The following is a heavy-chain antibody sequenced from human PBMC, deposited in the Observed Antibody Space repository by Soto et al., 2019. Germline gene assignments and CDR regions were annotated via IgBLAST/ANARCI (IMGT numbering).Heavy chain of an antibody. V-gene: IGHV4-59*01. J-gene: IGHJ4*02. CDR1: GGSISSYY. CDR2: IYYSGST. D-gene: IGHD3-22*01. Sequence: SETLSLTCTVSGGSISSYYWSWIRQPPGKGLEWIGYIYYSGSTNYNPSLKSRVTVSVDTSKNQFSLKLSSVTAADTAVYYCARGKNYYDSSGYWYWGQGTLVTVSS. CDR3: ARGKNYYDSSGYWY.